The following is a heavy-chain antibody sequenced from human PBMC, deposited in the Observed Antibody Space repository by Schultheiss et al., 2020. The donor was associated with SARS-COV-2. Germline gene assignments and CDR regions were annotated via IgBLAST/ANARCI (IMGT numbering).Heavy chain of an antibody. Sequence: SVKVSCKASGGTFSSYAISWVRQAPGQGLEWMGGIIPIFGTANYAQKFQGRVTMTTDTSTSTAYMELRSLRSDDTAVYYCARVLGYSYGSTNFDYWGQGTLVTVSS. D-gene: IGHD5-18*01. CDR1: GGTFSSYA. CDR2: IIPIFGTA. J-gene: IGHJ4*02. V-gene: IGHV1-69*05. CDR3: ARVLGYSYGSTNFDY.